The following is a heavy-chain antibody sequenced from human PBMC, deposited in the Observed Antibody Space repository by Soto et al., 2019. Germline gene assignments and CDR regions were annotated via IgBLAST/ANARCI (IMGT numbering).Heavy chain of an antibody. CDR1: GYDFPAYW. Sequence: DVQLVQSGEEVKKPGESLRISCKGSGYDFPAYWINWVRQMPGKGLEWMGTIYPGDSDVRYRPSFQGQVNISVDKSISIAYLQRSSMKDADTAIYYCAKTDYGSGTFDSWGQGTLVTVSS. CDR3: AKTDYGSGTFDS. J-gene: IGHJ4*02. CDR2: IYPGDSDV. V-gene: IGHV5-51*03. D-gene: IGHD3-10*01.